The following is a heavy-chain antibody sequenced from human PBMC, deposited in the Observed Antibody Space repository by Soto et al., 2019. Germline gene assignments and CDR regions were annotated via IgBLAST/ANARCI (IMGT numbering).Heavy chain of an antibody. J-gene: IGHJ4*02. V-gene: IGHV4-34*01. CDR2: INHIGST. D-gene: IGHD3-10*01. CDR1: VLSFIGYY. Sequence: SETHSHTSTFYVLSFIGYYWSWIRQPPGKGLEWIGEINHIGSTNYNPSLKSRVTISVDTSKNQFSLSLSVTAADTAVYFCGRQGSSGYIDYWGQGTRVTVSS. CDR3: GRQGSSGYIDY.